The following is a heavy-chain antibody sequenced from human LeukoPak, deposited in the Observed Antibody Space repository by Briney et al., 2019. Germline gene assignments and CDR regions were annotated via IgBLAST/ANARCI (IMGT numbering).Heavy chain of an antibody. CDR2: IKSKTDGGTT. CDR1: GFTFSNAW. V-gene: IGHV3-15*01. J-gene: IGHJ4*02. Sequence: GGSLRLSCAASGFTFSNAWMSWVRQAPGKGLEWVGRIKSKTDGGTTDYAAPVKGRFTISRDDSKNTMYLQMNSLKTEDTAVYYCTTQLRWFGESLGYWGQGTLVTVSS. CDR3: TTQLRWFGESLGY. D-gene: IGHD3-10*01.